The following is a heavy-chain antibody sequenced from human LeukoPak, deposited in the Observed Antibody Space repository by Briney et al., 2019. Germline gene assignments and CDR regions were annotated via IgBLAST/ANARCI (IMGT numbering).Heavy chain of an antibody. D-gene: IGHD2-21*01. CDR2: ISGNSIGK. CDR1: GLTFSTYA. Sequence: PGGSLRLSCTVSGLTFSTYAMSWVRQAPGKGLEWVSGISGNSIGKYYADSVKGRFTISRDNPKNTLYLQMNSLRGEDTAIYYCATRQEYCGGDCFTWFDPWGQGTLVTVSS. V-gene: IGHV3-23*01. J-gene: IGHJ5*02. CDR3: ATRQEYCGGDCFTWFDP.